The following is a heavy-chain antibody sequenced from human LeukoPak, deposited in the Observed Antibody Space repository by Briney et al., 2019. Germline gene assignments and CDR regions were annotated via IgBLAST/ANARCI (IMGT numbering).Heavy chain of an antibody. J-gene: IGHJ4*02. Sequence: ASVKVSCKASGGTFSSYAISWVRQAPGQGLEWMGRIIPILGIANYAQKFRGRVTITADKSTSTAYMELSSLRSEDTAVYYCARGYCSSTSCYWDSGWGQGTLVTVSS. D-gene: IGHD2-2*01. CDR2: IIPILGIA. CDR1: GGTFSSYA. CDR3: ARGYCSSTSCYWDSG. V-gene: IGHV1-69*04.